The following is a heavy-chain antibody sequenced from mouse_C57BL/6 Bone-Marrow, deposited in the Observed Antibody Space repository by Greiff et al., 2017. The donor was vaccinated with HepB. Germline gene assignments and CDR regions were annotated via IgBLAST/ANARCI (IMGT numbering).Heavy chain of an antibody. CDR2: ISSGGSYT. V-gene: IGHV5-6*01. J-gene: IGHJ3*01. CDR1: GFTFSSYG. Sequence: EVQLVESGGDLVKPGGSLKLSCAASGFTFSSYGMSWVRQTPDKRLEWVATISSGGSYTYYPDSVKGRFTISRDNAKNTLYLQMSSLKSEDTAMYYCARHLYYYGSSYGFAYWGQGTLVTVSA. D-gene: IGHD1-1*01. CDR3: ARHLYYYGSSYGFAY.